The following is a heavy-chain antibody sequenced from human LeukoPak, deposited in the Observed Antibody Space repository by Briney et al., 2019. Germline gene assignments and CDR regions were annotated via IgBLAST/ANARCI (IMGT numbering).Heavy chain of an antibody. CDR2: IGTAGET. CDR1: GFTFSTYD. CDR3: ARGSSYDILSRYYGMDV. Sequence: GGSLRLSCAASGFTFSTYDMYWVRQAAGKGLEWVSAIGTAGETYYTGSVEGRFTISRENAKNSLYLQMNSLRAGDTAVYYCARGSSYDILSRYYGMDVWGQGTTVTVSS. D-gene: IGHD3-9*01. J-gene: IGHJ6*02. V-gene: IGHV3-13*01.